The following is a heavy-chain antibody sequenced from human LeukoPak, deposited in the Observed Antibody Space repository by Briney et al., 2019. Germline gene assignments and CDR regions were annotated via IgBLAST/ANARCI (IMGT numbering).Heavy chain of an antibody. Sequence: PGGSLRLSCAASGFTFSSYEMNWVPQAPGKGLEWVSYISSSGSTIYYADSVKGRFTISRDNAKNSLYLQMNSLRAEYTAVYYCAGLGITMIGGVWGKGTTVTISS. J-gene: IGHJ6*04. V-gene: IGHV3-48*03. CDR1: GFTFSSYE. CDR3: AGLGITMIGGV. D-gene: IGHD3-10*02. CDR2: ISSSGSTI.